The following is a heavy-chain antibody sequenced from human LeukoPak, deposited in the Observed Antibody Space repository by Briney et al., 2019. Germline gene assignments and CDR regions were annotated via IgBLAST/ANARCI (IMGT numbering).Heavy chain of an antibody. J-gene: IGHJ4*02. CDR2: IHKSGRT. V-gene: IGHV4-59*08. D-gene: IGHD1-14*01. CDR1: GGSVSSYY. Sequence: SETLSLTCSVSGGSVSSYYWSWIRQSPGPELEWIGYIHKSGRTNYNPSLKRRVTGCVDTSKNQVSLRLSSVTAADTAVYYCARHGTISSESYFDYWGQGALVTVSS. CDR3: ARHGTISSESYFDY.